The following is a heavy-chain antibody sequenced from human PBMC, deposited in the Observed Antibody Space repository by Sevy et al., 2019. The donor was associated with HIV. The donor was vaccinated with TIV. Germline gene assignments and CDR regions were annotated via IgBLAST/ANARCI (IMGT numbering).Heavy chain of an antibody. Sequence: ASVKVSCAAFGYTFTTYDIKWVRQAPGQGLEWMGWMSPNTGATGFAQKFQGRVNLTRNKSITTAYMELSSLTYEDTAIYYCARGGNGDFWSYEYYYYGMDVWGQGTTVTVSS. CDR1: GYTFTTYD. V-gene: IGHV1-8*01. D-gene: IGHD3-3*01. CDR3: ARGGNGDFWSYEYYYYGMDV. CDR2: MSPNTGAT. J-gene: IGHJ6*02.